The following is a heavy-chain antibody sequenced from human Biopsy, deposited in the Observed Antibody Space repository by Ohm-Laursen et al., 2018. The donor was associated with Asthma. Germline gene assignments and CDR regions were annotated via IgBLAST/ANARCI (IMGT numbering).Heavy chain of an antibody. J-gene: IGHJ5*01. Sequence: SDTLSLTCTVSGSSLSSGPYYWSWVRQHPGKGLEWIGYINYSGSTFYSPSLESRVTVSVDTSKNQFSLKLSSVTAADTAVYYCARDLSGYCTSSACYGFDSWGQGTLVTVSS. CDR1: GSSLSSGPYY. V-gene: IGHV4-31*03. CDR3: ARDLSGYCTSSACYGFDS. D-gene: IGHD2-8*01. CDR2: INYSGST.